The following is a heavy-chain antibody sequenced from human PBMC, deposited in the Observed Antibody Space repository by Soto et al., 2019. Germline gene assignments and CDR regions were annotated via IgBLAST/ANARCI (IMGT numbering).Heavy chain of an antibody. V-gene: IGHV4-59*01. CDR2: IYYSGST. D-gene: IGHD3-10*01. Sequence: SETLSLTCTVSGGSLSSYYWSWIRQPPGKGLEWIGYIYYSGSTNYNPSLKSRVTISVDTSKNQFSLKLSSVTAADTAVYYCARTGWFGPAGSLWFHPWRLVTL. J-gene: IGHJ5*02. CDR1: GGSLSSYY. CDR3: ARTGWFGPAGSLWFHP.